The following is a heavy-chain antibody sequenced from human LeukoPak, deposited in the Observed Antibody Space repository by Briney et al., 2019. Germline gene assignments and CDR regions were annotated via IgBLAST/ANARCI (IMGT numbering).Heavy chain of an antibody. J-gene: IGHJ4*02. CDR3: ARGWADITAAECFDY. D-gene: IGHD6-13*01. CDR2: MNPNSGNT. CDR1: GYTFTSYD. Sequence: GSVKVSCKASGYTFTSYDINWVRQATGQGLEWMGWMNPNSGNTGYAQKFQGRVTMTRNTSISTAYMELSSLRSEDTAVYYCARGWADITAAECFDYWGQGTLVTVSS. V-gene: IGHV1-8*01.